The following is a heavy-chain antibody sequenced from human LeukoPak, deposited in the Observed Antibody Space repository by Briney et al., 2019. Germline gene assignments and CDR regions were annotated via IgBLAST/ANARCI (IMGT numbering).Heavy chain of an antibody. CDR3: ARADSSSWYFRVNXYXDV. CDR2: INPNSGGT. Sequence: GASVKVSCKSSGYTFTGYYMHWVRQSPGQGLEWMGWINPNSGGTNYAQKFQGRVTMTRDTSISTAYMELSRLRSDDTAVYYCARADSSSWYFRVNXYXDVWXXXTXXTVS. CDR1: GYTFTGYY. D-gene: IGHD6-13*01. J-gene: IGHJ6*01. V-gene: IGHV1-2*02.